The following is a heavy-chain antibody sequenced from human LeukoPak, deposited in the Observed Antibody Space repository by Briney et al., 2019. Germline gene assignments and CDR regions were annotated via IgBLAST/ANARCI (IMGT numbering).Heavy chain of an antibody. Sequence: ASVKVSCKASGYTFTSYYVHWVRQAPGQGLEWMGIINPSGGSTSYAQKFQGRVTMTRDTSTSTVYMELSSLRSEDTAVYYCARVGGTYYYDSSGFDYWGQGTLVTVSS. CDR3: ARVGGTYYYDSSGFDY. CDR1: GYTFTSYY. V-gene: IGHV1-46*01. J-gene: IGHJ4*02. CDR2: INPSGGST. D-gene: IGHD3-22*01.